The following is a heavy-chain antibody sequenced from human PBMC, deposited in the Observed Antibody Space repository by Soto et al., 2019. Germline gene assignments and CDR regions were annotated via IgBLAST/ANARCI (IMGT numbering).Heavy chain of an antibody. Sequence: QVQLQESGPGLVKPSQTLSLTCTVSGGSISSGGYFWSWIRQPPDQGLEWIGHIYHGGTIYNNPSLSSQLTISGDTSQALFPMKLNSATAADTAVYYCARGPSGDNGDYWRQGILVTLSS. V-gene: IGHV4-30-4*01. D-gene: IGHD7-27*01. CDR2: IYHGGTI. CDR3: ARGPSGDNGDY. J-gene: IGHJ4*02. CDR1: GGSISSGGYF.